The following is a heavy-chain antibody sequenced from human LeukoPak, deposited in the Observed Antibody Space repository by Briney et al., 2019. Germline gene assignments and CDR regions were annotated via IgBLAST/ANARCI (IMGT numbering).Heavy chain of an antibody. D-gene: IGHD4-17*01. Sequence: GGSLRLSCAPSGFTFSSYAMSWVRQAPGKGLKWVSAISGSGGSTYYADSVKGRFTISRDNSKNTLYLQMNSLRAEDTAVYYCAKDYGDYVFYFDYWGQGTLVTVSS. CDR3: AKDYGDYVFYFDY. CDR2: ISGSGGST. CDR1: GFTFSSYA. J-gene: IGHJ4*02. V-gene: IGHV3-23*01.